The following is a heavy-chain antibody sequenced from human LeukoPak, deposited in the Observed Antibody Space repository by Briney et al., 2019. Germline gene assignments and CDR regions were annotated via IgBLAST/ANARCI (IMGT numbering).Heavy chain of an antibody. J-gene: IGHJ4*02. D-gene: IGHD3-9*01. V-gene: IGHV4-30-4*01. CDR1: GGSISSGDYY. Sequence: SQTLSLTCTVSGGSISSGDYYWSWIRQPPGKGLEWIGYIYYSGSTYYNPSLKSRVTISVDTSKNQFSLKLSSVTAADTAVYYCASLVYYDILTGYYTFDYWGQGTLVTVSS. CDR2: IYYSGST. CDR3: ASLVYYDILTGYYTFDY.